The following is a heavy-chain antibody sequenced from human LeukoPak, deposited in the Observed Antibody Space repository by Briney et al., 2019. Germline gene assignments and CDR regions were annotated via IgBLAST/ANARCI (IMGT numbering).Heavy chain of an antibody. CDR1: GGSISSYY. D-gene: IGHD1-26*01. CDR3: ARGAGATNSNWFDP. J-gene: IGHJ5*02. CDR2: IYTSGST. V-gene: IGHV4-4*07. Sequence: SETLSLTCTVSGGSISSYYWSWIRQPAGKGLEWIGRIYTSGSTNYNPSLKSRVTMSVDTSKNQFSLKLSSVTAADTAVYYCARGAGATNSNWFDPWGQGTLVTVSS.